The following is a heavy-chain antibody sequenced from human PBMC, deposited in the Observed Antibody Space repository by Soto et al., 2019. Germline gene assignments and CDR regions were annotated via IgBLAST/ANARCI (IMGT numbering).Heavy chain of an antibody. CDR3: AREGYYSGSGSYSPPRYYGMDV. Sequence: GASVKVSCKASGYTFTNSGISWVRQAPGQGLEWMGWINAGNGNTKYSQKFQGRVTITRDTSASTAYMELSSLRSDDTAVYYCAREGYYSGSGSYSPPRYYGMDVWGQGTTVTVSS. D-gene: IGHD3-10*01. V-gene: IGHV1-18*01. J-gene: IGHJ6*02. CDR2: INAGNGNT. CDR1: GYTFTNSG.